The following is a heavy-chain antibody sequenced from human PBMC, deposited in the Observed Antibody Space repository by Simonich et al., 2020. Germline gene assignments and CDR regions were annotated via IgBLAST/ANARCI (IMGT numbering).Heavy chain of an antibody. Sequence: QVQLVQTGAEVKKPGASVKGTCKASGYTFTGYDMHWGRQAPGQGVEWMGRINPNSCGTNFAQKLQGRVTMTRNTSISTAYMELSRLRSDDTAVYYCARGTYGFAGTTRPNTENWFDPWGQGTLVTVSS. J-gene: IGHJ5*02. V-gene: IGHV1-2*06. D-gene: IGHD1-7*01. CDR3: ARGTYGFAGTTRPNTENWFDP. CDR1: GYTFTGYD. CDR2: INPNSCGT.